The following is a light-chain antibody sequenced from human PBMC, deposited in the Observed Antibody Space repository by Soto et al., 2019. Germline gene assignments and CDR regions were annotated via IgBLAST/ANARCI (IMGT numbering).Light chain of an antibody. CDR2: EVS. Sequence: QSVLTQPASVSGSPGQSITIACTGTSSDVGGYTYVSWFQQHPGKAPKLMISEVSNRPSGVSNRFSASKSGNTASLTISGLQSEYEATYYCSSYSSSSTLVFGTGTKVTVL. CDR3: SSYSSSSTLV. J-gene: IGLJ1*01. CDR1: SSDVGGYTY. V-gene: IGLV2-14*01.